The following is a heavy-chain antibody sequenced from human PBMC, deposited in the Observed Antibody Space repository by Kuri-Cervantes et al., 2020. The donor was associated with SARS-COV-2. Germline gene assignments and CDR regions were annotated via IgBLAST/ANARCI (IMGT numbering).Heavy chain of an antibody. CDR1: GGSFSGYY. V-gene: IGHV4-34*01. D-gene: IGHD3-10*01. CDR2: INHSGST. J-gene: IGHJ4*02. CDR3: AREGITMVRGEYFDY. Sequence: ESLKISCAVYGGSFSGYYWSWIRQPPGKGLEWIGEINHSGSTNYNPSLKSRVTISVDTSKNQFSLKLSSVTAADTAVYYCAREGITMVRGEYFDYWGQGTLVTVSS.